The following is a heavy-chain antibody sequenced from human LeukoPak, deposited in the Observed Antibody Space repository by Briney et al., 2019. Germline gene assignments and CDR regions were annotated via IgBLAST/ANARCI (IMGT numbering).Heavy chain of an antibody. V-gene: IGHV3-23*01. D-gene: IGHD3-10*01. CDR2: IFGNGDTT. CDR3: AKRNTMVRGGPCFDY. J-gene: IGHJ4*02. CDR1: GFSFSSYA. Sequence: GSLRLSCAASGFSFSSYAMNWVRQAPGKGLEWVSIIFGNGDTTYYAGSVKGRFTVSRDNSKDTLYLQMNDLRPDDTAIYYCAKRNTMVRGGPCFDYWGQGLLVTVSS.